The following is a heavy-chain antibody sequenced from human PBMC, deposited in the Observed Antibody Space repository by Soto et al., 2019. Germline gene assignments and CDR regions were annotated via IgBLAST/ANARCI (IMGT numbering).Heavy chain of an antibody. Sequence: PGGSLRLSCAASGFTFSSYGMHWVRQAPGKGLEWVAVIWYDGSNKYYADSVKGRFTISRDNSKNTLYLQMNSLRAEDTAVYYCARDPQVLDYYYDSSGYAVGAFDIWGQGTMVTVSS. J-gene: IGHJ3*02. V-gene: IGHV3-33*01. D-gene: IGHD3-22*01. CDR1: GFTFSSYG. CDR3: ARDPQVLDYYYDSSGYAVGAFDI. CDR2: IWYDGSNK.